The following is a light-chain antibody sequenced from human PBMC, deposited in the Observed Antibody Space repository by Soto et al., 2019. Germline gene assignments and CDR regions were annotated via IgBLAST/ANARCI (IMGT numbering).Light chain of an antibody. CDR3: HQRSNWPLT. J-gene: IGKJ4*01. V-gene: IGKV3-11*01. CDR1: QSVTKY. Sequence: VLTQSPATLSLSPGERATLSCRASQSVTKYLAWYQQKPGQALRLVMYEVSKWATGIPARFSGSGSGTDFTLTISRLDPEDFAVYYCHQRSNWPLTFGGGTKLEIK. CDR2: EVS.